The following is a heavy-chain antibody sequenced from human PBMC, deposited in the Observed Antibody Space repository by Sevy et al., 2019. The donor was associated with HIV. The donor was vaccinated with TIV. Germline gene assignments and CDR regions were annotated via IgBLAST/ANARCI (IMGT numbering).Heavy chain of an antibody. CDR2: IWYDGSNK. V-gene: IGHV3-33*01. Sequence: GGSLRLSCAASGFTFSSYGMHWVRQAPGKGLEWVAVIWYDGSNKYYADSVKGRFTISRDNSKNTLYLQMNSLKTEDTAMYYCTTVAQFTAFDIWGQGTMVTVSS. J-gene: IGHJ3*02. CDR3: TTVAQFTAFDI. CDR1: GFTFSSYG.